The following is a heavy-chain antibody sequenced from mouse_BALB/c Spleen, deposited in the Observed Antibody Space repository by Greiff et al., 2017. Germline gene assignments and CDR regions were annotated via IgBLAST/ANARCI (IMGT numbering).Heavy chain of an antibody. J-gene: IGHJ2*01. CDR2: ISYSGST. CDR3: ARYYDGYYSYYFDY. D-gene: IGHD2-3*01. CDR1: GYSITSDYA. Sequence: DVKLQESGPGLVKPSQSLSLTCTVTGYSITSDYAWNWIRQFPGNKLEWMGYISYSGSTSYNPSLKSRISITRDTSKNQFFLQLNSVTTEDTATYYCARYYDGYYSYYFDYWGQGTTLTVSS. V-gene: IGHV3-2*02.